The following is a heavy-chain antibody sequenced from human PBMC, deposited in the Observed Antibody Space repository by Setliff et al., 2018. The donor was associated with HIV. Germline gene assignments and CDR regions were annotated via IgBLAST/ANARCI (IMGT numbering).Heavy chain of an antibody. J-gene: IGHJ4*02. CDR3: TTGSNRFWSGYSKH. Sequence: GVLRLSCTASGFTFGDYPMSWVRQAPGKGLEWVGFIRSKAYGGTRDYAAPVKGRFTISRDDSKNTLYLQMNSLKSEDTAIYYCTTGSNRFWSGYSKHWGQGALVTVSS. CDR2: IRSKAYGGTR. V-gene: IGHV3-49*04. D-gene: IGHD3-3*01. CDR1: GFTFGDYP.